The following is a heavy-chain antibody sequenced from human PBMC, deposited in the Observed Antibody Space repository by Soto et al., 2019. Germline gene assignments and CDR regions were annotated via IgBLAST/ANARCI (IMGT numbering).Heavy chain of an antibody. Sequence: VASVKVSCKASGYTFTSYDINWVRQATGQGLEWMGWMNPNSGSTGYAQKFQGRVTMTRNTSISTAYMELSSLRSEDTAVYYCARGRYSSSWQYYYYGMDVWGQGTTVTVSS. CDR2: MNPNSGST. D-gene: IGHD6-13*01. J-gene: IGHJ6*02. V-gene: IGHV1-8*01. CDR1: GYTFTSYD. CDR3: ARGRYSSSWQYYYYGMDV.